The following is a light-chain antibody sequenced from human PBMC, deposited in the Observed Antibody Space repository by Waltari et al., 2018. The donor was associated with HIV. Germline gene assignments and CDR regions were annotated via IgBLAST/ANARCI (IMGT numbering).Light chain of an antibody. CDR2: EVT. Sequence: QSALTQPPSASGSLGQSVTISCTGSSSDIGAYDSVSWFQQHPRRAPQLLLYEVTRRPSTVSRRFSGSLSGSTAFLTVAGLQPDDEATYFCSSYGDSLRVLFGGGTNVTVL. J-gene: IGLJ3*02. V-gene: IGLV2-8*01. CDR3: SSYGDSLRVL. CDR1: SSDIGAYDS.